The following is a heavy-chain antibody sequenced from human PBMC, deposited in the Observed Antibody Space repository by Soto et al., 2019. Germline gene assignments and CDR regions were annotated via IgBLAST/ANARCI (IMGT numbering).Heavy chain of an antibody. Sequence: QVQLVESGGGVVQPGRSLRLSCAASGFTFSSYGMHWVRQAPGKGLEWVAVISYDGSNKYYADSVKGRFTISRDNSKNPLNMQMNGLRAEDTAVYYCGKEHIVLMVYAMGGASFDYGGQGPLVTVSS. V-gene: IGHV3-30*18. D-gene: IGHD2-8*01. J-gene: IGHJ4*02. CDR3: GKEHIVLMVYAMGGASFDY. CDR1: GFTFSSYG. CDR2: ISYDGSNK.